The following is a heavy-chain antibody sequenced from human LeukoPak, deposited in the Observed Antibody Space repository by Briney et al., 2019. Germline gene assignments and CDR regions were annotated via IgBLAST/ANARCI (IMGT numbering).Heavy chain of an antibody. CDR3: AGGRGLTAYYFDF. J-gene: IGHJ4*02. Sequence: GGSLRLSCVASGFTFDDHAMHWVRQAPGKGLEWVSGISWNSGTRGYADSVKGRFTISRDNARNSLYLQMNSLRAEDTALYYCAGGRGLTAYYFDFWGQGTLVTVSS. CDR1: GFTFDDHA. D-gene: IGHD3-10*01. V-gene: IGHV3-9*01. CDR2: ISWNSGTR.